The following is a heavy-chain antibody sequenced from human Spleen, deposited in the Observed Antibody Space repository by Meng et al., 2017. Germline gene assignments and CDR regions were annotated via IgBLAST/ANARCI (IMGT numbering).Heavy chain of an antibody. CDR3: AREERDSSGYYPDY. D-gene: IGHD3-22*01. CDR1: GFTFSNAW. V-gene: IGHV3-21*01. J-gene: IGHJ4*02. Sequence: GESLKIPRAASGFTFSNAWMTWVRQAPGKGLEWVSSISSSSSYIYYADSVKGRFTISRDNAKNSLYLQMNSLRAEDTAVYYCAREERDSSGYYPDYWGQGTLVTVSS. CDR2: ISSSSSYI.